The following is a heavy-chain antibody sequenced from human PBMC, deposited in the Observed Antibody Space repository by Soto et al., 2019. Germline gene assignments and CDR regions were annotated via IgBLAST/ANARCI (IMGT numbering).Heavy chain of an antibody. Sequence: SETLSLTCSVSGGSISSSSYYWGWIRQPPGKGLEWIGSVYYTGSTYYNPSLKSRVAISVEMSKTQFSLKLSSVTAADTALYYCARHVLGGLYYGMDVWGQGTTVTVSS. J-gene: IGHJ6*02. CDR1: GGSISSSSYY. D-gene: IGHD3-16*01. CDR2: VYYTGST. V-gene: IGHV4-39*01. CDR3: ARHVLGGLYYGMDV.